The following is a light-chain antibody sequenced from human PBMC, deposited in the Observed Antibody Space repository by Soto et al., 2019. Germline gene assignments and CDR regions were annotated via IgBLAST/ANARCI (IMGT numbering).Light chain of an antibody. CDR1: SSDVGGYNY. Sequence: QSALTQPASVSGPPGQSITISCTATSSDVGGYNYVSWYQQHPGKAPKLMIYEVSNRPSGVSNRFSGSKSGNTASPTISGLQAEDEADYYCSSYTSSSTYVFGTGPKVTVL. CDR2: EVS. V-gene: IGLV2-14*01. J-gene: IGLJ1*01. CDR3: SSYTSSSTYV.